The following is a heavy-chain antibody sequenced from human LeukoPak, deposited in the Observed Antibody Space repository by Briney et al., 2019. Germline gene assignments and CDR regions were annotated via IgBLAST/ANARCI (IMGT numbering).Heavy chain of an antibody. D-gene: IGHD3-3*01. CDR3: VSGSLQSGYNFDY. V-gene: IGHV3-23*01. CDR1: GFTFSSYA. J-gene: IGHJ4*02. CDR2: ISGSGGST. Sequence: GGSLRLSCAASGFTFSSYAMSWVRQAPRKGLEWVSAISGSGGSTYYADSVKGRFTISRDNSKNTLYLQMNSLRAEDTAVYYCVSGSLQSGYNFDYWGQGALVTVSS.